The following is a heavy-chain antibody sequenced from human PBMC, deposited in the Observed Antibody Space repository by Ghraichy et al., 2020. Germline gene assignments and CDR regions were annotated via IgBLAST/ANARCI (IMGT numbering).Heavy chain of an antibody. Sequence: GVSLNISCKGSGYNFARYWISWVRQMPGKGLEWMGRIDPSDSFTNYGPSFYGRVMISADKSVDTAYLHWSSLEASDTAMYYCARFFSGTKTQHDYWGQGVLVTVSP. J-gene: IGHJ4*02. CDR1: GYNFARYW. CDR2: IDPSDSFT. CDR3: ARFFSGTKTQHDY. D-gene: IGHD1-26*01. V-gene: IGHV5-10-1*01.